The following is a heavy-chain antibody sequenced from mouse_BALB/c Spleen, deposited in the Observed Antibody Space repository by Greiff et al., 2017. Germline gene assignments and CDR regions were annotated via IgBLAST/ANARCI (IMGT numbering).Heavy chain of an antibody. CDR1: GYSFTSYW. Sequence: QVQLQQSGPQLVRPGASVKISCKASGYSFTSYWMHWVKQRPGQGLEWIGMIDPSDSETRLNQKFKDKATLTVDKSSSTAYMQLSSPTSEDSAVYYCARSGCNYDAMDYWGQGTSVTVSS. CDR3: ARSGCNYDAMDY. CDR2: IDPSDSET. V-gene: IGHV1S126*01. D-gene: IGHD2-1*01. J-gene: IGHJ4*01.